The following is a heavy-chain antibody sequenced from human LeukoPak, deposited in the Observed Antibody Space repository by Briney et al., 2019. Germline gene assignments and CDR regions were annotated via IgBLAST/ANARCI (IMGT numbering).Heavy chain of an antibody. CDR2: INPNSGGT. J-gene: IGHJ4*02. CDR3: ARDPDYGAYFDY. V-gene: IGHV1-2*02. Sequence: ASVKVSCKASGYTFTGYYMHWVRQAPGQGLEWMGWINPNSGGTNYAQKFQGRVTMTSNTSISTAYMELSRLRSDDTAVYYCARDPDYGAYFDYWGQGTLVTVSS. CDR1: GYTFTGYY. D-gene: IGHD4-17*01.